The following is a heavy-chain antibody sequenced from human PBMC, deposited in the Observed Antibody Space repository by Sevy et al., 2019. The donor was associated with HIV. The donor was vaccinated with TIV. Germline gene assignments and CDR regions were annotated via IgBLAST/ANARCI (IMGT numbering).Heavy chain of an antibody. V-gene: IGHV3-48*02. D-gene: IGHD3-16*01. CDR1: GFTFSSYA. Sequence: GGSLRLSCAASGFTFSSYAMTWVRQAPGKGLEWVSYISSSGTIYYADSVKGQFTISRDNAKNSLYLQMNSLRDEDTAVYYCAREAGVGPYYFDSWGQGTLVTVSS. CDR3: AREAGVGPYYFDS. CDR2: ISSSGTI. J-gene: IGHJ4*02.